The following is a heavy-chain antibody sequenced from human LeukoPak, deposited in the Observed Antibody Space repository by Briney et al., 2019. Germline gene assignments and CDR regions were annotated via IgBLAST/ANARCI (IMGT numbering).Heavy chain of an antibody. CDR3: ARRKYYGSEYYYYGMDL. Sequence: ASVTVSCTASGYTFSGYYMHWVRQAPGQGLEWMGRINPNSGGTNYAQKFQGRVTMTRDTPISTAYMELSRLRSDDTAVYYCARRKYYGSEYYYYGMDLWGQGTTVTVSS. V-gene: IGHV1-2*06. J-gene: IGHJ6*02. D-gene: IGHD3-10*01. CDR1: GYTFSGYY. CDR2: INPNSGGT.